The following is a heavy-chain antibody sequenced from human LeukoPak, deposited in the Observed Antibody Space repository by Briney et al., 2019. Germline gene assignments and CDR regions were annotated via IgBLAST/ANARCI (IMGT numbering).Heavy chain of an antibody. J-gene: IGHJ4*02. D-gene: IGHD1-26*01. CDR1: GGSISSYY. CDR3: ASIKPGGSYSDY. V-gene: IGHV4-59*01. Sequence: SETLSLTCTVSGGSISSYYWSWIRQPPGKGLEWIGYIYYSGSTNYNPSLKSRVTISVDTSKNQFSLKLSSVTAADTAVYYCASIKPGGSYSDYWGARTLVTVSS. CDR2: IYYSGST.